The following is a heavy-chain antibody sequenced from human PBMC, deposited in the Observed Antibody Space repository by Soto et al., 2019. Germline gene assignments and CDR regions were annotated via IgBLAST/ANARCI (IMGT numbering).Heavy chain of an antibody. V-gene: IGHV1-69*08. CDR3: ARSDIVATIGDY. CDR2: IITILGTA. Sequence: SSVKVSRKASVGIFSSDLINWLRLTPGQGLEWMGRIITILGTATYAQKFQGRVTIPADKSTSTAYMELSSLRSEDPAVSYCARSDIVATIGDYWGQGTLVTVSS. CDR1: VGIFSSDL. D-gene: IGHD5-12*01. J-gene: IGHJ4*02.